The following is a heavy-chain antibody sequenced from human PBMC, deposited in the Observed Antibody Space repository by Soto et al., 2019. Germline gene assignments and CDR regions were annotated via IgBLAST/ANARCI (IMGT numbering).Heavy chain of an antibody. CDR3: ARHGVVVPAATNYYYYGMDI. D-gene: IGHD2-2*01. Sequence: PGESLKISCKGSGYSFTSYWIGWVRQMPGKGLEWMGIIYPGDSDTRYSPSFQGQVTISADKSISTAYLQWSSLKASDTAMYYCARHGVVVPAATNYYYYGMDIWGQGTTVPVSS. CDR2: IYPGDSDT. V-gene: IGHV5-51*01. J-gene: IGHJ6*02. CDR1: GYSFTSYW.